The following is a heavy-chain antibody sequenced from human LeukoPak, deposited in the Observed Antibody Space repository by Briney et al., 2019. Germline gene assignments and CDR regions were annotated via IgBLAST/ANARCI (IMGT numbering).Heavy chain of an antibody. J-gene: IGHJ6*03. CDR2: MNPNSGNT. CDR3: ARRMVRGDSHYYYHYMDV. D-gene: IGHD3-10*01. Sequence: ASVKVSCKASGHTFSNYDIKWVRQATGQGLEWMGWMNPNSGNTGYAQKFQGRVTLTRNTPISTAYMELSSLISEDTAVYYCARRMVRGDSHYYYHYMDVWGRGTTVTVSS. CDR1: GHTFSNYD. V-gene: IGHV1-8*03.